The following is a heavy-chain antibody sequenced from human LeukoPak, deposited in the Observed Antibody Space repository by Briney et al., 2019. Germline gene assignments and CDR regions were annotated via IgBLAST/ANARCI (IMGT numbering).Heavy chain of an antibody. D-gene: IGHD1-26*01. V-gene: IGHV4-39*01. CDR2: IYYSGST. J-gene: IGHJ6*03. Sequence: PSETLSLTCTVSGGSTSSSSYYWGWIRQPPGKGLEWIGSIYYSGSTYYNPSLKSRVTISVDTSKNQFSLKLSSVTAADTAVYYCARGDYYYMDVWGKGTTVTVPS. CDR3: ARGDYYYMDV. CDR1: GGSTSSSSYY.